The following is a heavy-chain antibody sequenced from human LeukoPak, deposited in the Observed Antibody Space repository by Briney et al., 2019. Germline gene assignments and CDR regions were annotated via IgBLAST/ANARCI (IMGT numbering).Heavy chain of an antibody. D-gene: IGHD3-16*01. V-gene: IGHV1-18*01. J-gene: IGHJ5*02. CDR1: GYTFNSHG. Sequence: ASVKVSCKASGYTFNSHGITWVRQAPGQGLEWMGWISTYNGNTNYARKLQGRVTITTDTSTSTVYMELRSLRSDDTAVYYCARDQYYDSKGWFDPWGQGTLVTVYS. CDR2: ISTYNGNT. CDR3: ARDQYYDSKGWFDP.